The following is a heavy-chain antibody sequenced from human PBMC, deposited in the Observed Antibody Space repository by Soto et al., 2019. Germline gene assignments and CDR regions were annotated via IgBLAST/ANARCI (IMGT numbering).Heavy chain of an antibody. CDR2: IFNRGSA. Sequence: KPSETLSLTCTVSGASTTSYYWSWLRQSSEKGLEWIGYIFNRGSAKYNPSLESRVFMSLDTSRNQFSLKLDSVTAADTAVYYCARTEYGDLYHFDLWGHGTLVTVSS. D-gene: IGHD4-17*01. CDR3: ARTEYGDLYHFDL. J-gene: IGHJ4*01. V-gene: IGHV4-59*01. CDR1: GASTTSYY.